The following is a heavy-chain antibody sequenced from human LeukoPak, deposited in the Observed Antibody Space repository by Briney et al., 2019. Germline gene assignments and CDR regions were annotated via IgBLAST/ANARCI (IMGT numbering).Heavy chain of an antibody. CDR3: ARGNGWHDY. CDR1: RGSIVGYF. V-gene: IGHV4-59*01. CDR2: IRFSGAT. J-gene: IGHJ4*02. D-gene: IGHD6-19*01. Sequence: SETLSLTCTVSRGSIVGYFWTWVRQPPGKGLECIGNIRFSGATSYNPSLESRVTISVDSSKSQIFLNLRSVTTADTAVYYCARGNGWHDYWGQGTLVAVSS.